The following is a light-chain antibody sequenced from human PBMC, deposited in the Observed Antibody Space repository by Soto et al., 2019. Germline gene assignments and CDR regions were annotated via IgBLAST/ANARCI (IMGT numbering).Light chain of an antibody. J-gene: IGKJ2*01. CDR3: QQYNNWPPKYT. CDR2: GAS. V-gene: IGKV3-15*01. Sequence: EIVMTQSPATVSVSLGERAALSCRASQSVSSNLAWYQQKPGQAPRLLIYGASTRATGIPARFSGSGSGTEFTLTISSLQSEDFAVYYCQQYNNWPPKYTFGQGTKLEIK. CDR1: QSVSSN.